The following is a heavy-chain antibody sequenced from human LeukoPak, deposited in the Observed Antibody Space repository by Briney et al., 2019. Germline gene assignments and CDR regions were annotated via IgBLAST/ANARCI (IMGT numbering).Heavy chain of an antibody. Sequence: GGSLRLSCAASGLTFRSYAMSWVRQAPGKGLEWVSGISGSGGSTYYADSVKGRFTISRDNSKNTLYLQMNSLRAEDTAVYYCAKSSLNYGSGSYPDYWGQGTLVTVSS. V-gene: IGHV3-23*01. D-gene: IGHD3-10*01. CDR1: GLTFRSYA. J-gene: IGHJ4*02. CDR2: ISGSGGST. CDR3: AKSSLNYGSGSYPDY.